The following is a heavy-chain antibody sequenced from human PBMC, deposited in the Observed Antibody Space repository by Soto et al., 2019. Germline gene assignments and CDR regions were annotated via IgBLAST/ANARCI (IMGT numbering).Heavy chain of an antibody. D-gene: IGHD6-6*01. Sequence: QLQLQESGLGLVKPSQTLSLTCAVSGGSISSGGYSWSWIRQPPGKGLEWIGYIYHSGSTYYNPSLKSRVTVSVHRSKDQCALKLLCVNAADTDVYHCARGGSSSGQFAPWGQGTLVTVSS. CDR2: IYHSGST. V-gene: IGHV4-30-2*01. CDR3: ARGGSSSGQFAP. CDR1: GGSISSGGYS. J-gene: IGHJ5*02.